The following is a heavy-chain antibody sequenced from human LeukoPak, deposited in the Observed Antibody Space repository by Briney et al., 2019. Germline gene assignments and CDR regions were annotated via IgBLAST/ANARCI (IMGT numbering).Heavy chain of an antibody. CDR1: GYTFTSYD. Sequence: ASVKVSCRASGYTFTSYDINWVRQATGQGLEWMGWMNPNSGNTGYAQKFQGRVTITRNTSISTAYMELSSLRSEDTAVYYCARALQYYDFWSSYWNYYYMDVWGKGTTVTVSS. CDR2: MNPNSGNT. CDR3: ARALQYYDFWSSYWNYYYMDV. D-gene: IGHD3-3*01. J-gene: IGHJ6*03. V-gene: IGHV1-8*03.